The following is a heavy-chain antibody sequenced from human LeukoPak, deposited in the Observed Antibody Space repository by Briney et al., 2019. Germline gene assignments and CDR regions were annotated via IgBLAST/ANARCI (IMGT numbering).Heavy chain of an antibody. J-gene: IGHJ4*02. CDR1: GFTFSSYA. CDR2: ISYDGSNK. CDR3: AREGPRGNSQFDY. Sequence: GGSLRLSCAASGFTFSSYAMHWVRQAAGKGLEWVAVISYDGSNKYYADSVKGRFTISRDNSKNTLYLQMNSLRAEDTAIYYCAREGPRGNSQFDYWGQGTLVTVSS. D-gene: IGHD2/OR15-2a*01. V-gene: IGHV3-30*04.